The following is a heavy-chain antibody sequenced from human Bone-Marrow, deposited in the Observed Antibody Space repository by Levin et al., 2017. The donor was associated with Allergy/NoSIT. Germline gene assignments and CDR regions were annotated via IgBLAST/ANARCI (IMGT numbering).Heavy chain of an antibody. J-gene: IGHJ1*01. D-gene: IGHD7-27*01. Sequence: GSLRLSCTVSGGSIRSSTYYWGWLRQPPGKGLEWIGSIYPSRDTHYNPSHTSRTTISVDTSKNEVSLKMTSVTAADTALYYCARHSGDFHHWGQGTLVTVSS. CDR2: IYPSRDT. CDR3: ARHSGDFHH. V-gene: IGHV4-39*01. CDR1: GGSIRSSTYY.